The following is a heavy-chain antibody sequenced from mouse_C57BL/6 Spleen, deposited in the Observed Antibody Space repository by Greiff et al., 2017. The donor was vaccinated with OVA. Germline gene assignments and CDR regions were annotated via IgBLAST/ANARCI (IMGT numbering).Heavy chain of an antibody. D-gene: IGHD1-1*01. J-gene: IGHJ2*01. Sequence: EVMLVESGGDLVKPGGSLKLSCAASGFTFSSYGMSWVRQTPDKRLEWVATISSGGSYTYYPDSVKGRFTIARANAKNTLYLQMSSLKSEDTAMYYCARQGYGSSYPYYFDYWGQGTTLTVSS. CDR2: ISSGGSYT. CDR3: ARQGYGSSYPYYFDY. CDR1: GFTFSSYG. V-gene: IGHV5-6*01.